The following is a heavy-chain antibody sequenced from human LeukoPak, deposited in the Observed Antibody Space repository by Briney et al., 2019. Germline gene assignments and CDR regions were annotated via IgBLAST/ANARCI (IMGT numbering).Heavy chain of an antibody. J-gene: IGHJ4*02. D-gene: IGHD1-1*01. CDR2: IIPIFGTA. Sequence: SVKVSCKASGGTFSSYAISWVRQAPGQGLEWMGGIIPIFGTANYAQKFQGRVTITTDESTSTAYMELSSLRSEDTAVYYCASRRTTETTRPVDYWGQGTLVTVSS. CDR3: ASRRTTETTRPVDY. CDR1: GGTFSSYA. V-gene: IGHV1-69*05.